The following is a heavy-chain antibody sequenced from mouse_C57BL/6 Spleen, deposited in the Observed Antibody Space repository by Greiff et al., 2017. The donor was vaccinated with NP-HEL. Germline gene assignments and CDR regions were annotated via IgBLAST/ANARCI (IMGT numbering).Heavy chain of an antibody. J-gene: IGHJ2*01. CDR3: ARGGGTAQATDY. Sequence: VQLQESGAELVRPGTSVKVSCKASGYAFTNYLIEWVKQRPGQGLEWIGVINPGSGGTNYNEKFKGKATLTADKSSSTAYMQLSSLTSEDSAVYFCARGGGTAQATDYWGQGTTLTVSS. V-gene: IGHV1-54*01. D-gene: IGHD3-2*02. CDR1: GYAFTNYL. CDR2: INPGSGGT.